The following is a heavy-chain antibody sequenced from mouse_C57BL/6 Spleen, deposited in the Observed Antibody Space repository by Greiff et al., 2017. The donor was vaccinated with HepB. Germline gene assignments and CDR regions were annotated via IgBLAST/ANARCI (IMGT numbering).Heavy chain of an antibody. J-gene: IGHJ1*03. CDR1: GYTFTDYY. CDR2: INPNNGGT. Sequence: VQLQQSGPELVKPGASVKISCKASGYTFTDYYMNWVKQSHGKSLEWIGDINPNNGGTSYNQKFKGKATLTVDKSSSTAYMELRSLTSEDSAVYYCARWDYYGSSYHWYFDVWGTGTTVTVSS. CDR3: ARWDYYGSSYHWYFDV. D-gene: IGHD1-1*01. V-gene: IGHV1-26*01.